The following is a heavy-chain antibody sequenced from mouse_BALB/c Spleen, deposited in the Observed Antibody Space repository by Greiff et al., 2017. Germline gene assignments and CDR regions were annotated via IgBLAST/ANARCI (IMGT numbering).Heavy chain of an antibody. CDR3: TSELGRGDY. CDR2: IDPETGGT. Sequence: QVQLKESGAELVRPGASVTLSCKASGYTFTDYEMHWVKQTPVHGLEWIGAIDPETGGTAYNQKFKGKATLTADKSSSTAYMELRSLTSEDSAVYYCTSELGRGDYWGQGTTLTVSS. D-gene: IGHD4-1*01. J-gene: IGHJ2*01. V-gene: IGHV1-15*01. CDR1: GYTFTDYE.